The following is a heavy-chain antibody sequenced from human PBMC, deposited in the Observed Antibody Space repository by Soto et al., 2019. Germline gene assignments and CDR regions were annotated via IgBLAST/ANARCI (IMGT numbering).Heavy chain of an antibody. V-gene: IGHV1-18*01. Sequence: QVQLEQSGAEVKKPGASVKVSCKASGYSFSNYGITWVRQAPGQGLEWMGWISPYNAYANYAQSLQGGVIMTADTSASIAYMELSRLGSDATAVYYWARWDCSSTSCRANAFDIWGQGTMVTVSS. J-gene: IGHJ3*02. CDR1: GYSFSNYG. CDR3: ARWDCSSTSCRANAFDI. D-gene: IGHD2-2*01. CDR2: ISPYNAYA.